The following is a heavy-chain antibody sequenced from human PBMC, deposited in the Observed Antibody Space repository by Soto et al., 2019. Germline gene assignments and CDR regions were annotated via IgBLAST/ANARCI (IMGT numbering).Heavy chain of an antibody. CDR2: IYPGDSDT. V-gene: IGHV5-51*01. CDR1: GYSFTSYW. D-gene: IGHD6-19*01. CDR3: ARLFDTSGWYDY. J-gene: IGHJ4*02. Sequence: PXESLKISCKGSGYSFTSYWIGWVRQIPGKGLERMGIIYPGDSDTRYSPSFQGQVTISADKSITTTYLQWSSLKASDTAIYYCARLFDTSGWYDYWGQGTLVTVSS.